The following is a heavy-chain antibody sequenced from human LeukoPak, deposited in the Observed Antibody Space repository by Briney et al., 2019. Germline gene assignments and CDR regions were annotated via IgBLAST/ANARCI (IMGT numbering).Heavy chain of an antibody. CDR1: GGSISSYY. CDR2: IYYSGST. CDR3: ARYSYYYGMDV. V-gene: IGHV4-59*01. Sequence: TSETLPLTCTVSGGSISSYYWSWIRQPPGKGLEWIGYIYYSGSTNYNPSLKSRVTISVDTSKNQFSLKLSSVTAADTAVYYCARYSYYYGMDVWGQGTTVTVSS. D-gene: IGHD2-21*01. J-gene: IGHJ6*02.